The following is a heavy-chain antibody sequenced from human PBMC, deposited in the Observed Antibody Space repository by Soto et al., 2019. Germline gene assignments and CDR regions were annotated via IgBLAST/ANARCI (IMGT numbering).Heavy chain of an antibody. CDR3: ARYLLYGSGSSYGMDV. J-gene: IGHJ6*02. V-gene: IGHV3-21*05. Sequence: PGGSMGLSCAASGFTFRTYAMDWVRQASGKGLEWVGRISSSSSYIYYADSVKGRFTISRDNAKNSLYLQMNSLRAEDTAVYYCARYLLYGSGSSYGMDVWGQGTTVTVSS. CDR1: GFTFRTYA. CDR2: ISSSSSYI. D-gene: IGHD3-10*01.